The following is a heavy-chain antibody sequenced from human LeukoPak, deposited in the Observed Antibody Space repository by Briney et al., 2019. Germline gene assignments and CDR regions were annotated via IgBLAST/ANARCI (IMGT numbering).Heavy chain of an antibody. V-gene: IGHV4-34*01. CDR1: GGSFSGYY. Sequence: SETLPLTCAVYGGSFSGYYWSWIRQPPGKGLEWIGEINHSGSTNYNPSLKSRVTISVDTSKNQFSLKLNSVTAADTAVYYCARATHYSNYRHHYYYMDVWGKGTTVTVSS. D-gene: IGHD4-11*01. J-gene: IGHJ6*03. CDR3: ARATHYSNYRHHYYYMDV. CDR2: INHSGST.